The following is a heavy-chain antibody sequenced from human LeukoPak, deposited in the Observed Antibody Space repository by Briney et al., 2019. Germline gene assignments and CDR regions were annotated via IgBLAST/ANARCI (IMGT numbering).Heavy chain of an antibody. CDR1: GGSITQTNY. J-gene: IGHJ4*02. CDR2: INHSGST. CDR3: ARRDSYGYRH. D-gene: IGHD5-18*01. V-gene: IGHV4-4*02. Sequence: SGTLSLTCGVSGGSITQTNYLTWVRQPPGKGLEWIGEINHSGSTNYNPSLKSQVTISVDTSKNQFSLKLSSVSAADTAVYYCARRDSYGYRHWGQGTLVTVSS.